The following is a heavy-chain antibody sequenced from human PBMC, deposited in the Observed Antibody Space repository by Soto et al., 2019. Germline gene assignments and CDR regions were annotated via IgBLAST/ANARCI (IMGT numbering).Heavy chain of an antibody. Sequence: PGGSLRLSCAASGFTFINAWMNWVRQAPGQGLEWVGRIQSKPDGVTTDYAAPVKGRFTISRDDSKNTLFLQMNSLKTEDTAVYYCTTAGLLYGEYDPDNWFDPWGQGTLVTVSS. CDR1: GFTFINAW. D-gene: IGHD4-17*01. CDR2: IQSKPDGVTT. V-gene: IGHV3-15*07. CDR3: TTAGLLYGEYDPDNWFDP. J-gene: IGHJ5*02.